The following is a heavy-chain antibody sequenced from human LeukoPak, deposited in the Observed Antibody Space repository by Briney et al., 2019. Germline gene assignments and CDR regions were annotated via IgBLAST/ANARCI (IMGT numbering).Heavy chain of an antibody. CDR3: ATTVGATMFYALDI. V-gene: IGHV3-53*01. CDR2: IYSGGST. D-gene: IGHD1-26*01. Sequence: PGGSLRLSCAASVFTVSSNYMSWVSQAPGKGLEWVSVIYSGGSTYYADSVKGRFTISRDNSKNTLYLQMNSLRAEDTPVYYCATTVGATMFYALDIWGQGTMVTVSS. CDR1: VFTVSSNY. J-gene: IGHJ3*02.